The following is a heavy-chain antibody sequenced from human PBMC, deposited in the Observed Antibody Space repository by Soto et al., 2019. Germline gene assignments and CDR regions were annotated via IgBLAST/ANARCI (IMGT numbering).Heavy chain of an antibody. D-gene: IGHD3-10*01. V-gene: IGHV3-21*01. CDR2: ISLSSTYI. J-gene: IGHJ4*02. Sequence: EVQLVESGGGLVKPGGSLRLSCSASGFTFSTYTMNWVRQAPGKGLEWVSSISLSSTYIYYADSVKGRFTISRDNAKNSLYLQMNRLRPEDTAVYYCARVDYGSGSWYEYWGQGNLVTVSS. CDR3: ARVDYGSGSWYEY. CDR1: GFTFSTYT.